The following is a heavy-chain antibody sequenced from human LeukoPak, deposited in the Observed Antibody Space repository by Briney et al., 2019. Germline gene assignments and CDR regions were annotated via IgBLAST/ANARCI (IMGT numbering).Heavy chain of an antibody. Sequence: SVTVSCKCTVCTSCSYPISWVRQASGKRPGWRGAIIPIFGTANYAQKFQGRVTITTDESTSTAYMELSSLRSEDTAVYYCARGAEQQLSFTNWFDPWGQGTLVTVSS. CDR3: ARGAEQQLSFTNWFDP. V-gene: IGHV1-69*05. CDR1: VCTSCSYP. CDR2: IIPIFGTA. J-gene: IGHJ5*02. D-gene: IGHD6-13*01.